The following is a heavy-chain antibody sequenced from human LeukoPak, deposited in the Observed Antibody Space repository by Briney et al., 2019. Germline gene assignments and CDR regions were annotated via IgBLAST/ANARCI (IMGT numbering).Heavy chain of an antibody. CDR1: GFTFNTAW. J-gene: IGHJ4*02. V-gene: IGHV3-23*01. CDR2: IGDAGDT. D-gene: IGHD6-19*01. Sequence: GSLRLSCAASGFTFNTAWLSWVRQAPGKGLEWVSAIGDAGDTKYADSVKGRFTISRDNSKNTLYLQMSSLGVEDTAVYYCAKDILQWTFDSWGRGILVTVSS. CDR3: AKDILQWTFDS.